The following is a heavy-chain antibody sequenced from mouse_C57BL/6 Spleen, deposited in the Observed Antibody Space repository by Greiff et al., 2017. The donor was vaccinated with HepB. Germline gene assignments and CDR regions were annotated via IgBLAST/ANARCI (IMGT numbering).Heavy chain of an antibody. Sequence: VQLQQSGAELARPGASVKMSCKASGYTFTSYTMHWVKQRPGQGLEWIGYINPSSGYTKYSQKFKDKATLTADKSSSTAYMQLSSLTSEDSAVYYCARGPYGSSPDFDVWGTGTTVTVSS. J-gene: IGHJ1*03. D-gene: IGHD1-1*01. CDR2: INPSSGYT. CDR3: ARGPYGSSPDFDV. CDR1: GYTFTSYT. V-gene: IGHV1-4*01.